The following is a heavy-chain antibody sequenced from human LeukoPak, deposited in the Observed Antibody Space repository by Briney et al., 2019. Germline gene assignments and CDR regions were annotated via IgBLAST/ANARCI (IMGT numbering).Heavy chain of an antibody. CDR3: AKNTYYYDSSGYGDYYYMDV. V-gene: IGHV3-23*01. Sequence: PGGSLRLSCAASGFTFSDYSMSWVRQAPGKGLEWVSAISGSGGSTYYADSVKGRFTISRDNSKNTLYLQMNSLRAEDTAVYYCAKNTYYYDSSGYGDYYYMDVWGKGTTVTVSS. J-gene: IGHJ6*03. CDR2: ISGSGGST. CDR1: GFTFSDYS. D-gene: IGHD3-22*01.